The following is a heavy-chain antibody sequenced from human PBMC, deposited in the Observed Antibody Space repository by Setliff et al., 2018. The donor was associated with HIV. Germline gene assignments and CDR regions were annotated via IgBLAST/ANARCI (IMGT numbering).Heavy chain of an antibody. CDR2: INPNTGDT. V-gene: IGHV1-2*02. CDR3: ARDANYGSSGYDREYFDY. Sequence: ASVKVSCKASGYIFTDYYVHWVRQAPGQGLEWMGWINPNTGDTNYAQKFQGRVTITRDTSISTAYMELGRLRSDDTAVYFCARDANYGSSGYDREYFDYWGQGTLVTVSS. J-gene: IGHJ4*02. CDR1: GYIFTDYY. D-gene: IGHD5-12*01.